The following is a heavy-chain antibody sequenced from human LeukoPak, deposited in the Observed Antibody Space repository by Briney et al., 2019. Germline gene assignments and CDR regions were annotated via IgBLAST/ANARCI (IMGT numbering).Heavy chain of an antibody. CDR2: ISYDGSNK. J-gene: IGHJ4*02. D-gene: IGHD6-13*01. V-gene: IGHV3-30*18. Sequence: GGSLRLSCAASGFTFSSYGMHWVRQAPGKGLEWVAVISYDGSNKYYADSVKGRFTISRDNSKNTLYLQMNSLRAEDTAVYYCAKDHGRGAAASWRGAPHFDYWGQGTLVTVSS. CDR1: GFTFSSYG. CDR3: AKDHGRGAAASWRGAPHFDY.